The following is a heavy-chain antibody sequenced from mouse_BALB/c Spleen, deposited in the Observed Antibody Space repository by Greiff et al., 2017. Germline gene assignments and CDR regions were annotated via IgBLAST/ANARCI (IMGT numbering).Heavy chain of an antibody. D-gene: IGHD1-1*01. V-gene: IGHV5-6-3*01. CDR1: GFTFSSYG. J-gene: IGHJ2*01. Sequence: EVQLVESGGGLVQPGGSVKLSCAASGFTFSSYGMPWVRQTPDKGLELVASINSNGGSTDYPDSLKGRFTISRDNATNTLYLQMSSLTSEDTAMYYCARDYYYRSSYYFDYWGQGTTLTVSS. CDR3: ARDYYYRSSYYFDY. CDR2: INSNGGST.